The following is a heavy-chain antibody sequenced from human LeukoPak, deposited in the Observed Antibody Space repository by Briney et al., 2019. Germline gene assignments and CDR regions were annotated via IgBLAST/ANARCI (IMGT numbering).Heavy chain of an antibody. V-gene: IGHV4-59*01. CDR2: ISLNRST. J-gene: IGHJ3*01. CDR1: GGSLCTYY. D-gene: IGHD3-10*01. Sequence: PSETLSLTCVVSGGSLCTYYWSWIRQPPGKGREWIGYISLNRSTLYNDSLKSRITLAVDTTKNQLYLKVNFVADADTAFYYCARDDAGSGSHWSVFDLWGQGTMVTVSS. CDR3: ARDDAGSGSHWSVFDL.